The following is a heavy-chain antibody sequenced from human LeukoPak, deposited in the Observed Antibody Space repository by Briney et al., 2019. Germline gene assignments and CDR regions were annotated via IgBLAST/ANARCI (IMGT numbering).Heavy chain of an antibody. V-gene: IGHV3-23*01. CDR3: AKDGRISTYYDFWSGYYTVQDYFDY. Sequence: GGSLRLSCAASGFTFSSYAMSWVRQAPGKGLEWVSAISGSGGSTYYADSVKGRFTISRDNSKNTLYLQMNSLRAEDTAVYYCAKDGRISTYYDFWSGYYTVQDYFDYWGQGTLVTVSS. J-gene: IGHJ4*02. CDR1: GFTFSSYA. D-gene: IGHD3-3*01. CDR2: ISGSGGST.